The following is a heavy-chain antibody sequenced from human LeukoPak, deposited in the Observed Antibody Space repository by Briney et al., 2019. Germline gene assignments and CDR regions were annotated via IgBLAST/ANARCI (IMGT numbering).Heavy chain of an antibody. V-gene: IGHV4-38-2*01. Sequence: SETLSLTCAVSGYSISSGYYWGWIRQPPGKGLAWIGIIYRGGSTYYNPSLKSRVTISVDTSKNQFSLKMSSVTAADTAVYYCARKGRADIVVVVAATDLAFDIWGQGTMVTVSS. J-gene: IGHJ3*02. D-gene: IGHD2-15*01. CDR3: ARKGRADIVVVVAATDLAFDI. CDR1: GYSISSGYY. CDR2: IYRGGST.